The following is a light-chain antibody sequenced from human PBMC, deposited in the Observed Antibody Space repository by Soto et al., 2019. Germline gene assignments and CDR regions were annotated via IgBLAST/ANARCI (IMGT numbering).Light chain of an antibody. CDR1: QSISSNS. J-gene: IGKJ4*01. CDR2: GAS. CDR3: QQYDSSPLT. V-gene: IGKV3-20*01. Sequence: DIVLTQSPGTLSLSPGERATLSCRASQSISSNSLAWYQQKPGQPPRLLIYGASSRATGIPDRFSGIGSGTDCTLTISRLEPEDFAVYYCQQYDSSPLTFGGGTKVEIK.